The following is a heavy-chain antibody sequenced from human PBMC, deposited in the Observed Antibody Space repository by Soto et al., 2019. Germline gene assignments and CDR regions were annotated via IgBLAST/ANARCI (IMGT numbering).Heavy chain of an antibody. CDR3: AVEYCSSTSCSRDY. J-gene: IGHJ4*02. Sequence: QVQLVQSGAEVKKPGSSVKVSCKASGGTFSSYTISWVRQAPGQGLEWMGRIIPILGMANYAQKFQGRVALXAXKAXSTADMELSSLRSEDTAVYYCAVEYCSSTSCSRDYWGQGTRVTVSS. V-gene: IGHV1-69*02. D-gene: IGHD2-2*01. CDR2: IIPILGMA. CDR1: GGTFSSYT.